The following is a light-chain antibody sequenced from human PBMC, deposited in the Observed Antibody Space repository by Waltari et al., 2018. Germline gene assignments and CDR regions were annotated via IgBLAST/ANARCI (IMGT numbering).Light chain of an antibody. Sequence: QSGLTQPASASGSPGQSITISCHRTSRDVGHYNLLSWYQQYPGQAPKLMVYEVTKRTSGVSDRFSGSKSGNTASLTIYGLQSEDEADYYCCSYAGLGIYVFGTGTKVTVL. CDR3: CSYAGLGIYV. V-gene: IGLV2-23*02. J-gene: IGLJ1*01. CDR2: EVT. CDR1: SRDVGHYNL.